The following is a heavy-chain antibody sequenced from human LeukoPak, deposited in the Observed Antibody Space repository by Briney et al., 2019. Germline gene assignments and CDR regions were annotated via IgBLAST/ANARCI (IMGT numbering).Heavy chain of an antibody. CDR2: IYYSGST. Sequence: SETLSLTCTVSGDSISGYYWSWIRQPPGKGLEWIGYIYYSGSTNYNPSLKSRVTISVDTSKNQFSLKLSSVTAADTAVYYCARLTARRDYYYYGMDVWGQGTTVTVSS. V-gene: IGHV4-59*01. J-gene: IGHJ6*02. CDR3: ARLTARRDYYYYGMDV. CDR1: GDSISGYY. D-gene: IGHD1-14*01.